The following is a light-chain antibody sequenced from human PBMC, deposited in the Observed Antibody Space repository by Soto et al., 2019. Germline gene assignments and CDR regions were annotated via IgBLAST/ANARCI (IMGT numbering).Light chain of an antibody. CDR3: QQYGSSPWT. V-gene: IGKV3-20*01. CDR1: QLLSSY. Sequence: EFVLTQSPVTLSLSPGERASLSCMASQLLSSYLAWYQQKPGQAPRLLIYGASTRATGIPARFSGSGSGTDFTLTISRLEPEDFAVYYCQQYGSSPWTFGQGTKVDIK. J-gene: IGKJ1*01. CDR2: GAS.